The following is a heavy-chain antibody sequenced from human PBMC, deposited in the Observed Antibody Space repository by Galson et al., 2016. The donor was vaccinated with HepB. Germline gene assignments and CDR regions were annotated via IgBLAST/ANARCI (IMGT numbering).Heavy chain of an antibody. V-gene: IGHV3-23*01. CDR3: AKAIQLWGFYYFDY. J-gene: IGHJ4*02. CDR1: GFTFSSYA. Sequence: SLRLSCAASGFTFSSYAMSWVRQAPGKGLEWVSAISGSGGSTYYADSVTGRFTISRDNSKNTLYLQMNSLSAEDTAVYYCAKAIQLWGFYYFDYWGQGTLVTVSS. D-gene: IGHD5-18*01. CDR2: ISGSGGST.